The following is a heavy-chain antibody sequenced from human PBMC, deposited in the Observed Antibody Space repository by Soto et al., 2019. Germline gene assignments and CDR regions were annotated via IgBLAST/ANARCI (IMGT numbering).Heavy chain of an antibody. CDR3: AREAVTTFDY. Sequence: LRLSCAASGFTFSSYAMHWVRQAPGKGLEWVAVISYDGSNKYYAGSVKGRFTISRDNSKNTLYLQMNSLRAEDTAVYYCAREAVTTFDYWGQGTLVTVS. D-gene: IGHD4-17*01. CDR2: ISYDGSNK. V-gene: IGHV3-30-3*01. CDR1: GFTFSSYA. J-gene: IGHJ4*02.